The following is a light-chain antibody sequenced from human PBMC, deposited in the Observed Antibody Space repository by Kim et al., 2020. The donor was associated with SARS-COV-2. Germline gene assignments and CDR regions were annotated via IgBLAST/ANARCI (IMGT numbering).Light chain of an antibody. CDR1: KGISSY. CDR3: QQYYTYPRT. Sequence: APVGDRVPITCRASKGISSYLAWYQQKPGKAPNLLIYAASTLQSGVPSRFSGSGSGADFTLTISCLQSEDFATYYCQQYYTYPRTFGQGTKVDIK. CDR2: AAS. J-gene: IGKJ1*01. V-gene: IGKV1-8*01.